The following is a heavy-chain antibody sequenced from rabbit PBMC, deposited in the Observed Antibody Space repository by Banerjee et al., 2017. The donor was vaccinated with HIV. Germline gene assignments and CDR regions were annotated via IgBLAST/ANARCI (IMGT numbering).Heavy chain of an antibody. CDR3: ARDPVNLRGIGADL. V-gene: IGHV1S45*01. CDR1: GFSFSSSYW. CDR2: IYAGESGST. Sequence: QEQLKESGGDLVKPGASLTLTCTASGFSFSSSYWICWVRQAPGKGLEWIACIYAGESGSTVYASWAKGRFTISKTSSTTVTLQMTSLTAADTATYFCARDPVNLRGIGADLWGQGTLVTVS. D-gene: IGHD5-1*01. J-gene: IGHJ3*01.